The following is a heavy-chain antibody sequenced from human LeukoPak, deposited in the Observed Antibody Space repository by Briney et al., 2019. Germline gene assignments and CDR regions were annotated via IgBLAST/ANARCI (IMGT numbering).Heavy chain of an antibody. D-gene: IGHD4-23*01. J-gene: IGHJ4*02. CDR1: GFTFSNAW. CDR3: AREEDDYGGNSHFDY. V-gene: IGHV3-7*01. CDR2: IKQDGSEK. Sequence: GGSLRLSCAASGFTFSNAWMSWVRQAPGKGLEWVANIKQDGSEKYYVDSVKGRFTISRDNAKNSLYLQMNSLRAEDTAVYYCAREEDDYGGNSHFDYWGQGTLVTVSS.